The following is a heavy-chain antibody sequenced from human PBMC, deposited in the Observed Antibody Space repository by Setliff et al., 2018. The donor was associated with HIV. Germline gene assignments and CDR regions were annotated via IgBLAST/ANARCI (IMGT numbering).Heavy chain of an antibody. CDR3: ARDSGSYGAFDI. D-gene: IGHD1-26*01. Sequence: ASVKVSCKASGYTFTGYYMHWVRQAPGQGLEWMGWINPNSGGTNYAQKFQGRVTMTRDTSISTAYMELSRLRSDDTAVYYCARDSGSYGAFDIWGQGAMVTVSS. CDR2: INPNSGGT. V-gene: IGHV1-2*02. CDR1: GYTFTGYY. J-gene: IGHJ3*02.